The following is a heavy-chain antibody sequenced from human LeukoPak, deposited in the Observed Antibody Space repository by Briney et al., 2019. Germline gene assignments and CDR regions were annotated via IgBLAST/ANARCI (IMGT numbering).Heavy chain of an antibody. CDR2: INHSGST. V-gene: IGHV4-34*01. CDR1: GGSFSGYY. Sequence: SETLSLTCAVYGGSFSGYYWSWIRQPPGKGLEWIGEINHSGSTNYNPSLKSRVTISVDTSKNQFSLKLSSVTAADTAVYYCARGVPSITIFGVVIRAGSWFDPWAKEPWSPSPQ. CDR3: ARGVPSITIFGVVIRAGSWFDP. D-gene: IGHD3-3*01. J-gene: IGHJ5*01.